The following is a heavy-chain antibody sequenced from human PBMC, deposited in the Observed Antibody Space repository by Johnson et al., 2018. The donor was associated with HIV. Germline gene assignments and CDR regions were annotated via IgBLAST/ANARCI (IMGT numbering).Heavy chain of an antibody. V-gene: IGHV3-33*01. D-gene: IGHD3-22*01. J-gene: IGHJ3*02. CDR1: GFTFSSYG. Sequence: QMQLVESGGGLVKPGGSLRLSCAASGFTFSSYGMHWVRQAPGKGLEWVAVIWYDGSNKYYSDSVKGRFTISRDNSKNTLYLQMNSLRAEDTAVYYCARRDDIRNGAFDIWGQGTMVTVSS. CDR2: IWYDGSNK. CDR3: ARRDDIRNGAFDI.